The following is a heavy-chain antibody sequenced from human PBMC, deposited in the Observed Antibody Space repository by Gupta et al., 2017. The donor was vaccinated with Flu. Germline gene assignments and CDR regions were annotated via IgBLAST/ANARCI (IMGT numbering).Heavy chain of an antibody. CDR1: GFSFRRHG. V-gene: IGHV3-30*18. J-gene: IGHJ6*03. CDR3: AKDHRLSHYYYYMDV. CDR2: VSYGDGSDK. Sequence: QVQVVESGGGVVQPGRSLRLYCAASGFSFRRHGMHGVRQAPGKGLEWVAVVSYGDGSDKYYADCVKGRFTVTRDNSKNTVYRQMNSVRAEDTSVYYGAKDHRLSHYYYYMDVWGKGTTVTVSS. D-gene: IGHD6-19*01.